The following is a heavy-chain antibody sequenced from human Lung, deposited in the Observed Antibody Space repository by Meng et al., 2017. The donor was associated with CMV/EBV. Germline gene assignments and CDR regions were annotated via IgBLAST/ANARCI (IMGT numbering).Heavy chain of an antibody. V-gene: IGHV3-30*02. CDR2: IRHDGTNK. J-gene: IGHJ4*02. D-gene: IGHD3-16*01. CDR3: AKDVLLFGGANAYFDY. Sequence: GGSLRLXCAASGFTFDNYGMHWVRQTPGKGLEWVAFIRHDGTNKYYGDSVKGRFTISRDNSKNTVYLQMNSLRPEETAIYYCAKDVLLFGGANAYFDYWGKGTXVTVSS. CDR1: GFTFDNYG.